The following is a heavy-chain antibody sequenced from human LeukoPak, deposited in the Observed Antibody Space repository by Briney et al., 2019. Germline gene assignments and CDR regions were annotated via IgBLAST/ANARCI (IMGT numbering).Heavy chain of an antibody. CDR1: GGSVSSGSYY. J-gene: IGHJ3*02. CDR2: IYWDDDK. D-gene: IGHD6-13*01. V-gene: IGHV2-5*08. Sequence: TLSLTCTVSGGSVSSGSYYWSWIRQPPGKALEWLALIYWDDDKRYSPSLKSRLTITKDTSKNQVVLTMTNMDPVDTATYYCARPDYSSSLNAFDIWGQGTMVTVSS. CDR3: ARPDYSSSLNAFDI.